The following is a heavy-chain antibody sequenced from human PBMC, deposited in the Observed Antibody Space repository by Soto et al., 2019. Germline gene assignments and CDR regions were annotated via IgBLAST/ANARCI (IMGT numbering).Heavy chain of an antibody. CDR1: GYTFTSYG. CDR3: ARDHPGQWLVLGYFQH. D-gene: IGHD6-19*01. Sequence: ASVKVSCKASGYTFTSYGISWVRQAPGQGLEWMGWISAYNGNTNYAQKLQGRVTMTTDTSTSTAYMELRSLRSDDTAVYYCARDHPGQWLVLGYFQHWGQAPWSPSPQ. V-gene: IGHV1-18*01. J-gene: IGHJ1*01. CDR2: ISAYNGNT.